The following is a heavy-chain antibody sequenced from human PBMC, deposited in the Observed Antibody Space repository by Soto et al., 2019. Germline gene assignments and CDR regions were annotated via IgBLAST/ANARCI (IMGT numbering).Heavy chain of an antibody. J-gene: IGHJ4*02. Sequence: PSATLSLTCTISDGSMSSYYWTWLRQSPGRGLEWIGYISYSGSTYYNPSLKSRVTISADTSKNQFSLRMNSMIAADTAVYYCARADPDASVGYWGQGTLVTVSS. CDR1: DGSMSSYY. D-gene: IGHD2-15*01. CDR3: ARADPDASVGY. V-gene: IGHV4-59*01. CDR2: ISYSGST.